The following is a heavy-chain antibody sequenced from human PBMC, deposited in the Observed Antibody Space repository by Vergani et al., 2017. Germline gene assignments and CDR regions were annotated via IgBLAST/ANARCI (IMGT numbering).Heavy chain of an antibody. CDR1: GYSISSGDY. D-gene: IGHD4-23*01. Sequence: QVQLQESGPGLVKPSETLSLTCVVSGYSISSGDYWGWIRQPPGKGLEWIGSIYHSGSTYYNPYLKSRVTISLDTSKNQFSLKVHSVTAADTAVYYCARHGNPPSNLAAPLATWGQGSLVTVSS. J-gene: IGHJ5*02. CDR3: ARHGNPPSNLAAPLAT. CDR2: IYHSGST. V-gene: IGHV4-38-2*01.